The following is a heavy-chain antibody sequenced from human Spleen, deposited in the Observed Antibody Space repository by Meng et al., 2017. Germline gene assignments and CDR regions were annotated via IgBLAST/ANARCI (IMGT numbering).Heavy chain of an antibody. CDR1: GFYFNNAW. V-gene: IGHV3-21*01. Sequence: GESLKISCAASGFYFNNAWMSWVRQAPGKGLEWVSSISSSSSYIYYADSVKGRFTISRDNAKNSLYLQMNSLRAEDTAVYYCARDGEVVPAAMWAYYYYGMDVWGQGTTVTVSS. J-gene: IGHJ6*02. CDR2: ISSSSSYI. CDR3: ARDGEVVPAAMWAYYYYGMDV. D-gene: IGHD2-2*01.